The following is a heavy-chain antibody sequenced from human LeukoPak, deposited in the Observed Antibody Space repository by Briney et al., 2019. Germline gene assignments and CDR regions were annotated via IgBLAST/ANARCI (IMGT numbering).Heavy chain of an antibody. V-gene: IGHV4-59*08. CDR2: IYYTGGT. Sequence: SETLSLTCTVSGGSIGSNYWTWTRQPPGKGLEYIGYIYYTGGTNYNPSLKSRVTISVDTSKNQFSLKLSSVTAADTAVYFCAKYGNSGWVIDNWGQGTLVTVSS. J-gene: IGHJ4*02. D-gene: IGHD6-19*01. CDR3: AKYGNSGWVIDN. CDR1: GGSIGSNY.